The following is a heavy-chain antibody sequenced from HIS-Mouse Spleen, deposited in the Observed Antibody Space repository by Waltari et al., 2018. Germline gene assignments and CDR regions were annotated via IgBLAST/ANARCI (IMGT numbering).Heavy chain of an antibody. CDR3: ARVKT. J-gene: IGHJ5*02. V-gene: IGHV4-38-2*02. CDR1: GYSISSGYY. Sequence: QVQLQESGPGLVKPSETLSLTCTVSGYSISSGYYWGWLRQPPGKGLEWIGSIYHGGSTYYNPSLKSRVTISVDTSKNQFSLKLSSVTAADTAVYYCARVKTWGQGTLVTVSS. CDR2: IYHGGST.